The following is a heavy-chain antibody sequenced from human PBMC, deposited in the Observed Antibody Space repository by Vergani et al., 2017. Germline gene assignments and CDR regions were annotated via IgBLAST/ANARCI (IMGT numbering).Heavy chain of an antibody. CDR1: GVTFSSYA. CDR3: ARKLLSRHGGNSGVFDY. Sequence: QVQLVQSGAEVKKPGSSVKVSCKASGVTFSSYAISWVRQAPGQGLEWMGGIIPIFGTANYAQTFQGRVTITADESTSTAYMEMSSLRSEDTAVYYCARKLLSRHGGNSGVFDYWGQGTLVTVSS. D-gene: IGHD4-23*01. J-gene: IGHJ4*02. CDR2: IIPIFGTA. V-gene: IGHV1-69*01.